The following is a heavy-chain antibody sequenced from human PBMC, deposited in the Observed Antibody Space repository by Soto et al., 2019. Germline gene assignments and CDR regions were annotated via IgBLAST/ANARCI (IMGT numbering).Heavy chain of an antibody. CDR3: ARGSYYGTGSYYEYFLNY. D-gene: IGHD3-10*01. CDR2: IYHSGNT. Sequence: SETLSLTCAVSGASLTSSNWWSWVRQPPGKGLEWIGEIYHSGNTNYSPSLQSRLTLSVDKPKNQFSLNLTSVTAADTAIYYCARGSYYGTGSYYEYFLNYWGQGTPVTVSS. V-gene: IGHV4-4*02. CDR1: GASLTSSNW. J-gene: IGHJ4*02.